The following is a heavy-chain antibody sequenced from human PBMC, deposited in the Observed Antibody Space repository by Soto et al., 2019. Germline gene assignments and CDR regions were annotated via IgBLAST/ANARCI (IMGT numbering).Heavy chain of an antibody. CDR2: ISSSSSYI. J-gene: IGHJ3*02. Sequence: GGSLRLSCAASGFTFSSYSMNWVRQAPGRGLEWVSSISSSSSYIYYADSVKGRFTISRDNAKNSLYLQMNSLRAEDTAVYYCARVAYCCGDCYTGHDAFDIWGQGTRVTVSS. D-gene: IGHD2-21*02. V-gene: IGHV3-21*01. CDR3: ARVAYCCGDCYTGHDAFDI. CDR1: GFTFSSYS.